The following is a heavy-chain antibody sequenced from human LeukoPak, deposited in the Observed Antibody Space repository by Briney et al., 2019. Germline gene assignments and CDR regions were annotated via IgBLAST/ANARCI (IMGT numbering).Heavy chain of an antibody. D-gene: IGHD3-22*01. J-gene: IGHJ4*02. CDR3: AREEFLHEIDSSGYFVY. V-gene: IGHV4-4*07. CDR2: VYSSEVG. CDR1: GGSITGYY. Sequence: SETLSLTCTVSGGSITGYYWNWIRQPAGQGLEWLGRVYSSEVGNYNPSLTSRVTMSVDTSKNQFSLKLTSLTAADTAVYYCAREEFLHEIDSSGYFVYWGQGTLVTVSS.